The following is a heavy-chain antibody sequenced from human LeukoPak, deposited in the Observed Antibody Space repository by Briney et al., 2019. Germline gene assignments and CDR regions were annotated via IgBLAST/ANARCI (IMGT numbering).Heavy chain of an antibody. J-gene: IGHJ4*02. Sequence: ASVKVSCKASGYTFTNYDINWVRRATGQGLEWMGWMNPNSGNTGYAQKFQGRVTMTRSTSISTAYMELSSLTSEDTAVYYCARVSLGYCSGGTCYIQDHWGQGTLVTVSS. V-gene: IGHV1-8*01. CDR3: ARVSLGYCSGGTCYIQDH. D-gene: IGHD2-15*01. CDR2: MNPNSGNT. CDR1: GYTFTNYD.